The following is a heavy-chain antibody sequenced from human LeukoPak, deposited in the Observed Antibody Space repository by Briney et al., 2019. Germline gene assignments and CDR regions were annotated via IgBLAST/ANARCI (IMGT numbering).Heavy chain of an antibody. D-gene: IGHD3-10*01. CDR2: IYPGDSDT. J-gene: IGHJ6*02. CDR1: GYSFTSYW. Sequence: AGESLKISCKGSGYSFTSYWIGWVRQMPGKGLEWMGIIYPGDSDTRYSPSFQGQVTISADKSISTAYLQWSSLKASDTAMYYCASYYGSGSSYYYGMDVWGQGTTVTVSS. CDR3: ASYYGSGSSYYYGMDV. V-gene: IGHV5-51*01.